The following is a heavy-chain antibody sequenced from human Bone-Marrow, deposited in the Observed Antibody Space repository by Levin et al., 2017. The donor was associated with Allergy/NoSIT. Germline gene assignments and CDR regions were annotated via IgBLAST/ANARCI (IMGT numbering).Heavy chain of an antibody. CDR3: ARDWSATTVISNRDAFDI. Sequence: SQTLSLTCSVSGGSVSSYYWSWIRQPAGEGLEWIWRIYTSGSTNYNLSLKSRVTMSVATPKNQFPLKLTSVTAADTAVYYCARDWSATTVISNRDAFDIWGQGTMVTVSS. D-gene: IGHD4-17*01. CDR2: IYTSGST. V-gene: IGHV4-4*07. CDR1: GGSVSSYY. J-gene: IGHJ3*02.